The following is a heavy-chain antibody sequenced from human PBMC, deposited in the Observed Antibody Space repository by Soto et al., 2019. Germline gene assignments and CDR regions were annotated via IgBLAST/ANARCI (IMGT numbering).Heavy chain of an antibody. CDR2: FKSVGAGGTT. D-gene: IGHD5-12*01. CDR1: GFTYSDAL. V-gene: IGHV3-15*07. J-gene: IGHJ4*02. CDR3: IWESKFYSSWQ. Sequence: PCGSVRLSGTVSGFTYSDALLNWVRQAPGKGLEWVGRFKSVGAGGTTEYAAPVKGRFTLSRDDLQNTMYLQMNSLKTDDTAVYFCIWESKFYSSWQWGRGTLVTVSS.